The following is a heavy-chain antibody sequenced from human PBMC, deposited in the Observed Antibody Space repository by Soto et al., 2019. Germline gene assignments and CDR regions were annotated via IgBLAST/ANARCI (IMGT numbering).Heavy chain of an antibody. Sequence: QVQLVESGGGVVQPGGSLRLSVAASGFPFISFALHGVRRAPARGLGWVAVISYDGSNKYYADSVKGRFTISRDNSKNTLYLQMNSLRAEDTAVYYCAREYGDYPYFDYWGQGTLVTVSS. CDR3: AREYGDYPYFDY. J-gene: IGHJ4*02. D-gene: IGHD4-17*01. V-gene: IGHV3-30-3*01. CDR2: ISYDGSNK. CDR1: GFPFISFA.